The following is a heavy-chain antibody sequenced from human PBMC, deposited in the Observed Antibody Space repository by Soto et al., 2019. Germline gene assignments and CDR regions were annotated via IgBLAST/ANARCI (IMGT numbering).Heavy chain of an antibody. V-gene: IGHV3-48*02. CDR3: ARSVEGHFAY. Sequence: EVQLVESGGALVQPGGSLRLSCAASGFKFSIYSMNWVRQAPGKGLEWSAYITSDTKTIKYADSVKGRFTISRDNAKNSVFLQMNGLSDEGTAVYYCARSVEGHFAYWGQGTVGTVSP. D-gene: IGHD6-19*01. J-gene: IGHJ4*02. CDR2: ITSDTKTI. CDR1: GFKFSIYS.